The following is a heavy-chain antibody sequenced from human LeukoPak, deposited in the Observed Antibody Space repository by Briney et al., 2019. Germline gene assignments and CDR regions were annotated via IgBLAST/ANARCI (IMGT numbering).Heavy chain of an antibody. J-gene: IGHJ4*02. V-gene: IGHV3-23*01. D-gene: IGHD2-2*01. Sequence: GGSLRLSCAASGFTFSDYGTSWVRQAPGKGLEWVSSISGSGGSTYYADSVKGGFTISRDHSKNTLYLQMIYLRVDDTAVYYCASCQLGVPAAIVGNFDYWGQGTLVTVSS. CDR1: GFTFSDYG. CDR3: ASCQLGVPAAIVGNFDY. CDR2: ISGSGGST.